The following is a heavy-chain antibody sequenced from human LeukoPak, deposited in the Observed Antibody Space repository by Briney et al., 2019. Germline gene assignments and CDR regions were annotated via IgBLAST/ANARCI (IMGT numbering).Heavy chain of an antibody. J-gene: IGHJ4*02. V-gene: IGHV4-59*06. CDR2: IYYSGST. CDR3: ARDLGYCSGGSCYPYYFDY. CDR1: GGSISSYY. Sequence: SETLSLTCTVSGGSISSYYWSWIRQHPGKGLEWIGYIYYSGSTYYNPSLKSRVTISVDTSKNQFSLKLSSVTAADTAVYYCARDLGYCSGGSCYPYYFDYWGQGTLVTVSS. D-gene: IGHD2-15*01.